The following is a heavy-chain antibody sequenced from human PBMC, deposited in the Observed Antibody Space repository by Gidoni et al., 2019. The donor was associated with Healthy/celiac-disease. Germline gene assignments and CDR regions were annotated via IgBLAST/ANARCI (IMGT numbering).Heavy chain of an antibody. CDR3: AKDQVVPAAIRQQQLVMGFFFGMDV. Sequence: EVQLVESGGVVVQPGGSLRLSCAASGFTFDDYALHWVRQAPGKGLEWVSLISWDGGSTYYAASVQGRFTISRDNSKNSLYLQMNSLRAEDTALYYCAKDQVVPAAIRQQQLVMGFFFGMDVWGQGTTVTVSS. D-gene: IGHD2-2*02. J-gene: IGHJ6*02. CDR2: ISWDGGST. CDR1: GFTFDDYA. V-gene: IGHV3-43D*04.